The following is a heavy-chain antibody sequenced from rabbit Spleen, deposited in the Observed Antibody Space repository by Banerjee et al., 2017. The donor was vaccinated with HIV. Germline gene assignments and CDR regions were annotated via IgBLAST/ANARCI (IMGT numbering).Heavy chain of an antibody. V-gene: IGHV1S45*01. CDR1: GFSFSVSYY. J-gene: IGHJ6*01. D-gene: IGHD4-1*01. CDR2: IDTGSSGST. Sequence: QEQLVESGGGLVKPGASLTLTCTASGFSFSVSYYMCWVRQAPGKGLEWIGCIDTGSSGSTYYASWAKGRFTIFKTSSTTVILHMTSLTAADTATYFCARDLTGVIGWNFGWWGPGTLVTVS. CDR3: ARDLTGVIGWNFGW.